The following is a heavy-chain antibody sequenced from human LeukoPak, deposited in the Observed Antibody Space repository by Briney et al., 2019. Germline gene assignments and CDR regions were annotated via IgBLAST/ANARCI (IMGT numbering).Heavy chain of an antibody. V-gene: IGHV3-33*01. Sequence: GGSRESSVARLGFTLVGYGFTGVGQAPGKGRNWVAIIWYDGSRDYYADSVKGRLTISRDNSKNTLYLQMNSLRAEDTAVYYCARDRAYGFDIWGQGTMVTVSS. CDR2: IWYDGSRD. J-gene: IGHJ3*02. CDR1: GFTLVGYG. CDR3: ARDRAYGFDI.